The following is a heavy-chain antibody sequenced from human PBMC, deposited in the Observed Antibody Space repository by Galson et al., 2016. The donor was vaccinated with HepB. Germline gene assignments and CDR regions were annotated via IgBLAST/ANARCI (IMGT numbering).Heavy chain of an antibody. V-gene: IGHV2-70*11. J-gene: IGHJ4*02. CDR1: GFSLSTSGMC. CDR3: ARMCRGVSEGAY. CDR2: IDWDDDK. Sequence: PALVKPTQTLTLTCTFSGFSLSTSGMCVSWIRQPPGKALEWLARIDWDDDKYYSTSLKTRLTISKDTSKNQVVLTMTNMDPVYTATYYCARMCRGVSEGAYWGQGTLVTVS. D-gene: IGHD3-10*01.